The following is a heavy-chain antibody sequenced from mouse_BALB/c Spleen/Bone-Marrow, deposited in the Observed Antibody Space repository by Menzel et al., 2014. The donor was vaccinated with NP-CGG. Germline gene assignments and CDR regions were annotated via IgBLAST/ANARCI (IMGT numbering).Heavy chain of an antibody. D-gene: IGHD2-14*01. J-gene: IGHJ4*01. CDR3: TRRYEIYYAMDY. CDR2: IYPGSGST. CDR1: GYTFTSYW. V-gene: IGHV1S22*01. Sequence: LKDSGSGLVRPGASVKLSCKASGYTFTSYWMHWVKQRPGQGLEWIGNIYPGSGSTNYDEKFKNKATLTVDTSSSTAYMQLSSLTSEDSAVYYCTRRYEIYYAMDYWGQGTSVTVSS.